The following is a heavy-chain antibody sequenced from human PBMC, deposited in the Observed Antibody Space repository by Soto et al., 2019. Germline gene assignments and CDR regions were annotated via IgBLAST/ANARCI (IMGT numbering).Heavy chain of an antibody. J-gene: IGHJ5*02. V-gene: IGHV1-69*02. CDR1: GGTFSSYT. CDR3: ARSRIAVAGSSWFDP. D-gene: IGHD6-19*01. CDR2: IIPILCIA. Sequence: ASVKVSCKASGGTFSSYTISWVRQAPGQGLEWMGRIIPILCIANYAQKFQGRVTITADKSTSTAYMELSSLRSEDTAVYYCARSRIAVAGSSWFDPWGQGTLVTVSS.